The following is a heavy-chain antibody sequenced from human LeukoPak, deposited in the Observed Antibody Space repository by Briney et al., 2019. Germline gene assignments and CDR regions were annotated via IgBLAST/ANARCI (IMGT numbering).Heavy chain of an antibody. CDR3: ARSGYSYGYLFDP. CDR1: GGSISSYY. J-gene: IGHJ5*02. V-gene: IGHV4-59*08. CDR2: IYYSGST. Sequence: SETLSLTCTVSGGSISSYYWSWIRQPPGKGLEWLGYIYYSGSTNYNPSLKSRVTISVDTSKNQFSLKLSSVTAADTAVYYCARSGYSYGYLFDPWGQGTLVTVSS. D-gene: IGHD5-18*01.